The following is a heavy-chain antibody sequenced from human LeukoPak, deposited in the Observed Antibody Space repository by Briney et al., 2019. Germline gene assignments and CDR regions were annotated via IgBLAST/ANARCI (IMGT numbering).Heavy chain of an antibody. J-gene: IGHJ4*02. CDR1: GYTLTSYY. CDR3: ARRGSYDFWSAYFLDY. CDR2: INPSGGST. D-gene: IGHD3-3*01. V-gene: IGHV1-46*01. Sequence: ASVKVSCKASGYTLTSYYMHWVRQAPGQGLEWMGIINPSGGSTSYAQKFQGRVTMTTDTSTSTVYMELSSLRSEDTAVYYCARRGSYDFWSAYFLDYWGQGTLVTVSS.